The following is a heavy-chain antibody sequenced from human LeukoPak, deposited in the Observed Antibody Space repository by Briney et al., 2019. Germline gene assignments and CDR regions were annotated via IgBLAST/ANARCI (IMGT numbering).Heavy chain of an antibody. V-gene: IGHV2-5*02. Sequence: SGPTLVNPTPPLTLTCAFSGFSLTTRAVGVGWIRQPPGKALEWLALIYWDDDKRYRPSLKSRLTITKDTSKKQVVLTVTNLDPVDTATYYCARLAYYDNSGSSRPFDIWGQGTRVTVSS. CDR2: IYWDDDK. D-gene: IGHD3-22*01. CDR3: ARLAYYDNSGSSRPFDI. CDR1: GFSLTTRAVG. J-gene: IGHJ3*02.